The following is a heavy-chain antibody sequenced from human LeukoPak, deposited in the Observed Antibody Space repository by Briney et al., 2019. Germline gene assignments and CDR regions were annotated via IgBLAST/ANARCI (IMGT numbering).Heavy chain of an antibody. V-gene: IGHV3-7*01. CDR3: AVPAWGNSDTDFDY. CDR1: GFTFTSYW. J-gene: IGHJ4*02. Sequence: GGSLRLSCAASGFTFTSYWMNWVRQAPGKGLEWVANIKPDGSEKYYVDSVKGRFTISRDNAKNSLYLQMNSLRAEDTAAYYCAVPAWGNSDTDFDYWGQGTLVTVSS. D-gene: IGHD4-23*01. CDR2: IKPDGSEK.